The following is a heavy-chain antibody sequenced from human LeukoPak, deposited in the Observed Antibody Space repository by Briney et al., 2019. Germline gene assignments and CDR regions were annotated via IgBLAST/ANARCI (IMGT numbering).Heavy chain of an antibody. D-gene: IGHD6-13*01. J-gene: IGHJ1*01. CDR2: IKPDGSEQ. CDR1: GFTFSSYW. V-gene: IGHV3-7*01. Sequence: GGSLRLSCAAAGFTFSSYWMSWVRQAPGKGLGRVAYIKPDGSEQYYVDSVKGRFTISRDNAKNSLYLQMNSLRAEDTAVYYCAREDSSSWAPNFQHWGQGTLVTVSS. CDR3: AREDSSSWAPNFQH.